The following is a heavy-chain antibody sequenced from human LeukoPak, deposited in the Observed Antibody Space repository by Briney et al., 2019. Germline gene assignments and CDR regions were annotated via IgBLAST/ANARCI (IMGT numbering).Heavy chain of an antibody. Sequence: SETLSLTCTVSGGPITSGKNYWSWIRQPPGKGLEWIGYISYSGNTYYNSSLKSRVMISIDRSQNQLYLRLPSVTGADTAVYYCATAPRRIAAAGNYFDYWGQGTLVTVSS. V-gene: IGHV4-30-4*08. CDR1: GGPITSGKNY. D-gene: IGHD6-13*01. J-gene: IGHJ4*02. CDR2: ISYSGNT. CDR3: ATAPRRIAAAGNYFDY.